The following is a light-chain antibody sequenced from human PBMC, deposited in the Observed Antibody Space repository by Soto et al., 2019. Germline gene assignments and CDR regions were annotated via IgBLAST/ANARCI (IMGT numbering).Light chain of an antibody. V-gene: IGLV2-8*01. CDR1: SSDVGGYNY. CDR2: EVT. Sequence: QSALTQPPSASGSLGQSVTISCAGSSSDVGGYNYVSWYQQRPGKAPKLLIYEVTKRPSGVPDRFSGSKSGSTASLTVSGLQAEDEADYYCSSYAGNNDFVLFGGGTQLTVL. CDR3: SSYAGNNDFVL. J-gene: IGLJ2*01.